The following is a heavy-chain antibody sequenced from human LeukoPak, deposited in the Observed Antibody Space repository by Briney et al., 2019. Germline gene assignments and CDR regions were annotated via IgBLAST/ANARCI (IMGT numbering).Heavy chain of an antibody. Sequence: QTGGSLRLSCAASGFSFSGSAIHWVRQASGKGLEWVGRMRNKTKNYATAYAASVKGRFTISRDDSKNTAYLQMNSLKTEDTAVYYCTRPGSGDPDYWGQGTLVTVSS. CDR3: TRPGSGDPDY. CDR1: GFSFSGSA. J-gene: IGHJ4*02. V-gene: IGHV3-73*01. CDR2: MRNKTKNYAT. D-gene: IGHD3-10*01.